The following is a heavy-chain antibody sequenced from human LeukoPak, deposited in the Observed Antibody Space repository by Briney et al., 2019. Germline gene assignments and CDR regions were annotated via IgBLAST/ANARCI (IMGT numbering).Heavy chain of an antibody. J-gene: IGHJ1*01. V-gene: IGHV4-59*08. D-gene: IGHD6-6*01. CDR1: GGSINSYY. CDR2: IYYSGST. CDR3: ARHAFSSSSQYFQH. Sequence: PSETLSLTCTVSGGSINSYYWSWIRQPPGKGLEWIGYIYYSGSTNYNPSLKSRVTISVDTSKNQFSLKLSSVTAADTAVYYCARHAFSSSSQYFQHWGQGTLVTVSS.